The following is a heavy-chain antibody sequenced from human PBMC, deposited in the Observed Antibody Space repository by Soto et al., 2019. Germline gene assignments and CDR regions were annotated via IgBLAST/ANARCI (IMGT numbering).Heavy chain of an antibody. CDR3: ARDCSGGSCYHGMDV. V-gene: IGHV3-21*01. Sequence: GGCLRLSCAASGFNFNSYTINWVRQAPGKRLEWLSSISSSGYIFSTDSVRGRFTISRDNAKNSVYLQINSLRAEDTAVYFCARDCSGGSCYHGMDVCRQRPTV. J-gene: IGHJ6*02. CDR1: GFNFNSYT. D-gene: IGHD2-15*01. CDR2: ISSSGYI.